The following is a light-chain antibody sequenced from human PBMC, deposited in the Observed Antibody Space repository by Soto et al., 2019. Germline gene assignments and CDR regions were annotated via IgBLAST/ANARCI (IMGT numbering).Light chain of an antibody. CDR1: QSVSTRY. J-gene: IGKJ2*01. Sequence: ESMLTQSPGTLSLSPGERATLSCRASQSVSTRYLAWYQQKPDPAPRLLIYGASIRATGIPDRFSGSGSGTDFTLTISRLEPEDFAVYYCHQFGSSPPAFTFGQGTKLEI. CDR2: GAS. CDR3: HQFGSSPPAFT. V-gene: IGKV3-20*01.